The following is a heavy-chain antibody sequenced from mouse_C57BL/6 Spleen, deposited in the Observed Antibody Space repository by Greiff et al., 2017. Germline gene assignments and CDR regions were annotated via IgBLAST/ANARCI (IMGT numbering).Heavy chain of an antibody. Sequence: QVHVKQPGAELVKPGASVKLSCKASGYTFTSYWMHWVKQRPGQGLEWIGMIHPNSGSTNYNEKFKSKATLTVDKSSSTAYMQLSSLTSEDSAVYYCARSGDGYYWYFDVWGTGTTVTVSS. CDR2: IHPNSGST. CDR1: GYTFTSYW. CDR3: ARSGDGYYWYFDV. D-gene: IGHD2-3*01. V-gene: IGHV1-64*01. J-gene: IGHJ1*03.